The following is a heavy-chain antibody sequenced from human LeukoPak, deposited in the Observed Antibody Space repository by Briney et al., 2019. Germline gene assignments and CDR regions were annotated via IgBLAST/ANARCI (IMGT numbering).Heavy chain of an antibody. D-gene: IGHD6-25*01. Sequence: GGSLRLSCAASGFTFSSYAMSWVRQAPGKGLEWVSAISGSGGSTYYADSVKGRFTISRDNSKNTLYLQMNNLRAEDTAVYYCAKGSEEDYYYYGMDVWSKGTTVTVSS. CDR3: AKGSEEDYYYYGMDV. J-gene: IGHJ6*04. V-gene: IGHV3-23*01. CDR1: GFTFSSYA. CDR2: ISGSGGST.